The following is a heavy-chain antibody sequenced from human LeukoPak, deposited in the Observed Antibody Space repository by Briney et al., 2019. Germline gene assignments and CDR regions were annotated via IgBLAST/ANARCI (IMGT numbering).Heavy chain of an antibody. J-gene: IGHJ4*02. D-gene: IGHD2-2*01. V-gene: IGHV3-43*01. CDR2: ISWDGGST. Sequence: GGSLRLSCAASGFTFDDYTMHWVRQAPGKGLEWVSLISWDGGSTYYADSVKGRFTISRDNSKNSLYLQMNSLRTEDTALYYCAKDITALGYCSSTSCHAGFDYWGQGTLVTVSS. CDR3: AKDITALGYCSSTSCHAGFDY. CDR1: GFTFDDYT.